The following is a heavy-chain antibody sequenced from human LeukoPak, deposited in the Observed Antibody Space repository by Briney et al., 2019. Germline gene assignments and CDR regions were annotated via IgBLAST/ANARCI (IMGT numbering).Heavy chain of an antibody. J-gene: IGHJ5*02. Sequence: ASVKVSCKASGYISTNYGISWVRQAPGQGLEWMGWISAYKGNTKYTQKFQGRVTLTTDTSTSTAYMELRSLRSDDTAVYYCARDPGSFLSSSGWLNWFDPWGQGTLVTVSS. CDR3: ARDPGSFLSSSGWLNWFDP. CDR1: GYISTNYG. CDR2: ISAYKGNT. V-gene: IGHV1-18*01. D-gene: IGHD6-19*01.